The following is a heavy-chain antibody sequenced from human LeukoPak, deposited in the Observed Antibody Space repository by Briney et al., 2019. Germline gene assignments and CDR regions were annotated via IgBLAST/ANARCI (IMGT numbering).Heavy chain of an antibody. CDR3: AKNGYYSIDY. V-gene: IGHV4-4*02. CDR1: GDSISSDYW. D-gene: IGHD3-22*01. CDR2: IYHTGGT. Sequence: PSETLSLTCAVSGDSISSDYWWSWVRQPPGKGLEGSGEIYHTGGTNYNPSHQSRVTISVDKSKNQFSLQLSSVTAADTALYYCAKNGYYSIDYWGQGTLVTVSS. J-gene: IGHJ4*02.